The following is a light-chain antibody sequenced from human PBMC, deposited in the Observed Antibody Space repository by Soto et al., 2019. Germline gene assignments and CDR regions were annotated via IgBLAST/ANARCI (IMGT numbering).Light chain of an antibody. CDR3: QKYDNAPFT. CDR2: AAS. CDR1: QGMSNY. Sequence: DIQMTRSPSSLSASVGDRVTITCRASQGMSNYLAWYQQKPGKVPKLLIYAASTLQSGVPSRFSGSGSGTDFTLTISSLQPEDVASYYCQKYDNAPFTFGPGTKVDIK. J-gene: IGKJ3*01. V-gene: IGKV1-27*01.